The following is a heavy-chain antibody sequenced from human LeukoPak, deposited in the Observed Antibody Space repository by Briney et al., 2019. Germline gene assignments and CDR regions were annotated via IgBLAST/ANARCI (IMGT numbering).Heavy chain of an antibody. Sequence: GGTLRLSCAASGFTFTNYGMTWVRQAPGKGLEWVSTISGSGGSTYYADSVKGRFTISRDNSKNTLYLQMNSLRAEDTAVYYCAKDEIDGSSWYGGVSFDWFDPWGQGTLVTVSS. J-gene: IGHJ5*02. CDR3: AKDEIDGSSWYGGVSFDWFDP. V-gene: IGHV3-23*01. CDR1: GFTFTNYG. D-gene: IGHD6-13*01. CDR2: ISGSGGST.